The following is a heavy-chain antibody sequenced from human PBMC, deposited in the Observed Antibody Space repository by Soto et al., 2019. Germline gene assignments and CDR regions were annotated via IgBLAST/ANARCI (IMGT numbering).Heavy chain of an antibody. CDR2: ISAHNGKT. CDR3: ARGRYGDY. CDR1: GYGFTTYG. J-gene: IGHJ4*02. D-gene: IGHD1-1*01. Sequence: QVHLVQSGAEVKKPGASVKVSCKGSGYGFTTYGITWVRQAPGQGLEWMGWISAHNGKTNYAQKLQGRVTVTRDTSTSTAYMELRSLRSDDTAVYYCARGRYGDYWGQGALVTVSS. V-gene: IGHV1-18*01.